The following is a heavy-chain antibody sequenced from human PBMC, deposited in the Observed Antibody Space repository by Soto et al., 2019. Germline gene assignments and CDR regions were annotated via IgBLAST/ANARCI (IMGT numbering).Heavy chain of an antibody. CDR2: ISGSGGSR. V-gene: IGHV3-23*01. Sequence: GGSLRLSCAASGFTFSSYAMSWVRQAPGKGLEWVSAISGSGGSRYYADSVKGRFTISRDNSKNTLYLQMNSLRAEDTAVYYCAKGARDLGPYYYGMVVGGKGTPVTVSS. J-gene: IGHJ6*01. CDR1: GFTFSSYA. CDR3: AKGARDLGPYYYGMVV.